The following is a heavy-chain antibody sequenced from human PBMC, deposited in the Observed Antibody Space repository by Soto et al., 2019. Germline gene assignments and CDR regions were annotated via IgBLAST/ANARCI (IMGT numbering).Heavy chain of an antibody. CDR3: AKGLGSSWYGDKMDYFDY. CDR1: GFTFSSYA. CDR2: ISGSGGST. V-gene: IGHV3-23*01. D-gene: IGHD6-13*01. Sequence: GGSLRLSCAASGFTFSSYAMSWVRQAPGKGLEWVSAISGSGGSTYYADSVKGRFTISRDNSKNTLYLQMNSLRAEDTAVYYCAKGLGSSWYGDKMDYFDYWGQGTLVTVSS. J-gene: IGHJ4*02.